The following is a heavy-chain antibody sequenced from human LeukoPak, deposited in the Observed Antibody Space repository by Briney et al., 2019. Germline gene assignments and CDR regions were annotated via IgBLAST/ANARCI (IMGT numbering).Heavy chain of an antibody. CDR3: ARVRTIFGVVIISPRVDY. Sequence: PSETPSLTCTVSGYFISSGYYWGWIRQPPGKGLEWIGSIYHSGSTYYNPSLKSRVTISVDTSKNQFSLKLSSVTAADTAVYYCARVRTIFGVVIISPRVDYWGQGTLVTVSS. D-gene: IGHD3-3*01. V-gene: IGHV4-38-2*02. J-gene: IGHJ4*02. CDR2: IYHSGST. CDR1: GYFISSGYY.